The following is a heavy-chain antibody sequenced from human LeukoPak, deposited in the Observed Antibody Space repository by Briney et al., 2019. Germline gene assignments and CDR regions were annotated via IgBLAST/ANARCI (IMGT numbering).Heavy chain of an antibody. V-gene: IGHV1-2*02. CDR1: GYTFTGYY. D-gene: IGHD6-13*01. CDR3: TRDLSSEGS. CDR2: VNPNSGGT. Sequence: ASVKVSCKASGYTFTGYYMHWVRQAPGQGLEWMGWVNPNSGGTKYAQRFQGRVTMTRDTSISTTYMELSSLRFDDTAVYYCTRDLSSEGSWGQGTLVTVSS. J-gene: IGHJ4*02.